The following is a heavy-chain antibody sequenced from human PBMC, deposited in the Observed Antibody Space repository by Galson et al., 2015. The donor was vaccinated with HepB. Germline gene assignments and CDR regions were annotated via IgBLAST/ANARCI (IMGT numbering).Heavy chain of an antibody. CDR3: ARAGSGYYLSWFDP. Sequence: SVKVSCKASGYTFTSYAMHWARQAPGQRLEWMGWINAGNGNTKYSQKFQGRVTITRDTSAGTAYMELSSLRSEDTAVYYCARAGSGYYLSWFDPWGQGTLVTVSS. CDR2: INAGNGNT. J-gene: IGHJ5*02. D-gene: IGHD3-22*01. V-gene: IGHV1-3*01. CDR1: GYTFTSYA.